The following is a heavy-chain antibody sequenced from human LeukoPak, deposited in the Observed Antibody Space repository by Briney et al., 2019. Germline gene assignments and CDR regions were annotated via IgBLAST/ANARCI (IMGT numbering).Heavy chain of an antibody. CDR1: GFTFSSYA. D-gene: IGHD3-10*01. CDR3: ASLASRWFGGRFDP. J-gene: IGHJ5*02. CDR2: ISYDGSNK. Sequence: GRSLRLSCAASGFTFSSYAMHWVRQAPGKGLEWVAVISYDGSNKYYADSVKGRFTISRDNSKNTLYLQMNSLRAEDTAVYYCASLASRWFGGRFDPWGQGTLVTVSS. V-gene: IGHV3-30*04.